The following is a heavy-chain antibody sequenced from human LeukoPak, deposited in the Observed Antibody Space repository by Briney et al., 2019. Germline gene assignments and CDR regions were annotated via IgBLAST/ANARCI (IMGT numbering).Heavy chain of an antibody. CDR2: INPNSGGT. CDR1: GYTFTGYY. V-gene: IGHV1-2*02. Sequence: GASVKVSCKASGYTFTGYYMHWVRQAPGQGLEWMGWINPNSGGTNYAQKFQGRVTMTRDTSISTAYMELSRLRSDGTAVYYCASLEYGSGSYYRDDAFDIWGQRTMVTVSS. D-gene: IGHD3-10*01. J-gene: IGHJ3*02. CDR3: ASLEYGSGSYYRDDAFDI.